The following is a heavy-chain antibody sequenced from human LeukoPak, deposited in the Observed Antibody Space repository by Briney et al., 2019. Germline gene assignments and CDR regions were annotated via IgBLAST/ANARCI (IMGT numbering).Heavy chain of an antibody. D-gene: IGHD3-22*01. V-gene: IGHV3-21*01. CDR1: GFTFSSYS. CDR2: ISSSSSYI. J-gene: IGHJ4*02. CDR3: ARDYYDSSGYYTQIDY. Sequence: GGSLRLSCAASGFTFSSYSMNWVRQAPGKGLEWVSSISSSSSYIYYADSVKGRFTISRDNAKNSLYLQMNSLRAEDTAVYYCARDYYDSSGYYTQIDYWGQGTLATVSS.